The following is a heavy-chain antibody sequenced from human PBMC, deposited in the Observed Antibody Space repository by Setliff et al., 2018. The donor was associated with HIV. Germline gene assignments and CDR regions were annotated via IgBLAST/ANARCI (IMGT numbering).Heavy chain of an antibody. CDR3: ARGPAPGTIGAFDI. CDR2: IIHSGGT. V-gene: IGHV4-34*01. Sequence: SETLSLTCAVYGGSFSGYYWNWIRQPPGKGLEWIGEIIHSGGTNYTPSLKSRVTISVDTSKNQFSLKLSSVTAADTAVYYCARGPAPGTIGAFDIWGQGTMVTVSS. J-gene: IGHJ3*02. CDR1: GGSFSGYY. D-gene: IGHD6-13*01.